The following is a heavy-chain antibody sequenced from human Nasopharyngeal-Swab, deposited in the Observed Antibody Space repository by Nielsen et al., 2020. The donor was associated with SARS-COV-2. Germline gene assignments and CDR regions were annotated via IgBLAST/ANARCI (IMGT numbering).Heavy chain of an antibody. CDR2: INAGNGNT. CDR3: ARSSSWFGPFDY. V-gene: IGHV1-3*01. D-gene: IGHD3-10*01. Sequence: ASVKVSCKASGYTFTSYAMNWVRQAPGQGLEWMGWINAGNGNTKYSQKFQGRVTITRDTSASTAYMELSSLRSEDTAVYYCARSSSWFGPFDYWGQGTLVTVSS. J-gene: IGHJ4*02. CDR1: GYTFTSYA.